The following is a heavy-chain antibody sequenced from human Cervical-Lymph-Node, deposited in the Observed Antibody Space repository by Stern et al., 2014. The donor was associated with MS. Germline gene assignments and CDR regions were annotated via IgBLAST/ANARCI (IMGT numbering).Heavy chain of an antibody. CDR1: GGSISSYY. CDR2: INTCGST. Sequence: VQLVESGPGKVKPSETLSLTCSVSGGSISSYYCSWVRQPAGKGLEWIGRINTCGSTTFNPSLRSRLTMSVDTSKTQFSLKLKSVTAADTAVYYCARGVLGFGEFPYGMDVWGQGTTVTVSS. V-gene: IGHV4-4*07. J-gene: IGHJ6*02. D-gene: IGHD3-10*01. CDR3: ARGVLGFGEFPYGMDV.